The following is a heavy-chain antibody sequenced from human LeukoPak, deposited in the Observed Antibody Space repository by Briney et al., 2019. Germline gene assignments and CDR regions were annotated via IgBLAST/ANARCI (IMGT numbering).Heavy chain of an antibody. Sequence: GGSLRLSCAASGFTVSSNYMSWVRQAPGKGLEWVSVIYSGGSTYYADSVKGRFTISRDNSKNTLYLQMNSLRAEDTAVYYCARGGSSYPNYYYYYMDVWGKGTTVTVSS. CDR2: IYSGGST. J-gene: IGHJ6*03. D-gene: IGHD6-6*01. CDR1: GFTVSSNY. CDR3: ARGGSSYPNYYYYYMDV. V-gene: IGHV3-53*05.